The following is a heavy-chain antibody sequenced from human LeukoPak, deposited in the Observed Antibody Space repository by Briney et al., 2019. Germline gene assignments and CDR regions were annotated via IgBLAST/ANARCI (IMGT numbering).Heavy chain of an antibody. CDR1: GYTFIRYG. Sequence: GASVKVSCKAFGYTFIRYGISWVRQAPGQGLEWMGWISAGNGNTKYSQKFQGRVTISRDASASTVYMELSSLQSEDTAVYYCARVGSSGWHFDYWGQGTLVTVSS. V-gene: IGHV1-18*01. CDR2: ISAGNGNT. CDR3: ARVGSSGWHFDY. J-gene: IGHJ4*02. D-gene: IGHD6-19*01.